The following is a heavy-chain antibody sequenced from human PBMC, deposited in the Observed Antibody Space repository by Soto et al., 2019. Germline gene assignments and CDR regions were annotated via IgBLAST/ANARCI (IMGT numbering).Heavy chain of an antibody. Sequence: EVPLVESGGGLVQPGGSLRLSCAASGFTFSSYWMHWFRQAPGKGLVWVSRINSDGSSTSYADSVKGRFTISRDNAKNTLYLQMNSLRAEDTAGYYCVRTSLVVAAATREDYWGQGTLVTVSS. CDR3: VRTSLVVAAATREDY. CDR2: INSDGSST. D-gene: IGHD2-15*01. J-gene: IGHJ4*02. CDR1: GFTFSSYW. V-gene: IGHV3-74*01.